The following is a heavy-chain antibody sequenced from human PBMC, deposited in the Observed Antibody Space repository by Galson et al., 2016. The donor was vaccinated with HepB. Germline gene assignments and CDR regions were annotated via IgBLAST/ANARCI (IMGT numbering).Heavy chain of an antibody. CDR3: ARNMLRAAYFDY. CDR1: GFTLSSSE. Sequence: SLRLSCAASGFTLSSSELNWLRQAPGKGLEWVSYITGSSDFIKYADSVKGRFTVSRDNAKNSVYLHMNSLRDEDTAVYFCARNMLRAAYFDYWSQGTLVTVSS. J-gene: IGHJ4*02. CDR2: ITGSSDFI. V-gene: IGHV3-48*02. D-gene: IGHD2-15*01.